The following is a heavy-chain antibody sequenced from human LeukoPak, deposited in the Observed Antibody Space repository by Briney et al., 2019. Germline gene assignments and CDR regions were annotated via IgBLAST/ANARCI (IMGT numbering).Heavy chain of an antibody. V-gene: IGHV3-21*01. CDR3: ARGSPDYGGNSFSLMDV. D-gene: IGHD4-17*01. Sequence: GGSLRPSFAASGFTFSSYSMNWVRQAPGKGLELVSSISSSSSYIYYADSVKGRFTISRDNAKNSLYLQMNSLRAEDTAVYYCARGSPDYGGNSFSLMDVWGQGTTVTVSS. CDR1: GFTFSSYS. J-gene: IGHJ6*02. CDR2: ISSSSSYI.